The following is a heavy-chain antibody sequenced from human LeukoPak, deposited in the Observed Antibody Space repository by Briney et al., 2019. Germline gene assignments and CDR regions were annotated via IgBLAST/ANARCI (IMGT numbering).Heavy chain of an antibody. Sequence: SVKVSCKASGGTFSSYAISWVRQAPGRGLEWMGRIIPILGIANYAQKFQGRVTITADKSTSTAYMELSSLRSEDTAVYYCAGVGVKSSGNDAFDIWGQGTMVTVSS. CDR3: AGVGVKSSGNDAFDI. CDR2: IIPILGIA. V-gene: IGHV1-69*04. CDR1: GGTFSSYA. D-gene: IGHD3-22*01. J-gene: IGHJ3*02.